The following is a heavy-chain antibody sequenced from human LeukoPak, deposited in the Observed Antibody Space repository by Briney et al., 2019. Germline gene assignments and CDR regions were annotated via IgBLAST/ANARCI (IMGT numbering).Heavy chain of an antibody. CDR3: ARFPIQMVRGITSYYYGMDV. V-gene: IGHV3-48*03. CDR1: GFTFSSFE. CDR2: ISSSGDDI. J-gene: IGHJ6*02. Sequence: GGSLRLSCAASGFTFSSFEMNWVRRAPGKGLGWISFISSSGDDIFYADSVKGRFTISRDNARNSLYLQMNSLRAEDTAVYYCARFPIQMVRGITSYYYGMDVWGQGTTVTVSS. D-gene: IGHD3-10*01.